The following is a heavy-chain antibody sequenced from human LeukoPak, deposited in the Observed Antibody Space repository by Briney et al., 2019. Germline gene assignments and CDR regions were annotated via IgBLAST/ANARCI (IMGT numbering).Heavy chain of an antibody. CDR3: ARAHSIASYYYGVDV. J-gene: IGHJ6*02. Sequence: SETLSLTCTVSGGSISSSYSYWGWIRQPPGKGLEWIGNIYYSGSTYYSPSLTSRVTVSVDTSENQFSLKLTSVTAADTAVYYCARAHSIASYYYGVDVWGQGTTVTVS. V-gene: IGHV4-39*07. CDR2: IYYSGST. D-gene: IGHD2/OR15-2a*01. CDR1: GGSISSSYSY.